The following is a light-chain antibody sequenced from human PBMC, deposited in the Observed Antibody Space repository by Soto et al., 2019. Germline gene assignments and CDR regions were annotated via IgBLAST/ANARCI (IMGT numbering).Light chain of an antibody. CDR1: SGSIATSY. V-gene: IGLV6-57*03. CDR3: QSYDASFWV. Sequence: NFMLTQPHSVSESPGKTVTISCTRSSGSIATSYVQWHQQRPGSAPTTVIYEDDQRPSGVPGRFSGSIDSSSNSASLTISGLKTEDEADYYCQSYDASFWVFGGGTKLTVL. CDR2: EDD. J-gene: IGLJ3*02.